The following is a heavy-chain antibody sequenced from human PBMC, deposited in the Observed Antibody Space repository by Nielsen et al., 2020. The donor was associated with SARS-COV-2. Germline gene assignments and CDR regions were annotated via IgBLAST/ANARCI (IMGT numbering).Heavy chain of an antibody. D-gene: IGHD5-18*01. CDR1: GGTFSSYA. CDR2: IIPILGIA. Sequence: SVKVSCQASGGTFSSYAISWVRQAPGQGLEWMGRIIPILGIANYAQKFQGRVTITADESTSTAYMELSSLRSEDTAVYYCASCGEYSYGSYYYYGMDVWGQGTTVTVSS. J-gene: IGHJ6*02. CDR3: ASCGEYSYGSYYYYGMDV. V-gene: IGHV1-69*04.